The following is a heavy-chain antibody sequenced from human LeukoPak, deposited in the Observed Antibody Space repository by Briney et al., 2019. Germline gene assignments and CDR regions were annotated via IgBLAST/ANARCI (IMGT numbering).Heavy chain of an antibody. Sequence: PSETLSLTCTVSGGSISSYYWSWIRQSPGKGLEWVGHIYNFGSTNYNPSLKSRVTISVDTSKNQFSLKLSSVTAADTAVYYCARDYSSGWYGYWGQGTLVTVSS. CDR3: ARDYSSGWYGY. D-gene: IGHD6-19*01. CDR1: GGSISSYY. CDR2: IYNFGST. V-gene: IGHV4-59*12. J-gene: IGHJ4*02.